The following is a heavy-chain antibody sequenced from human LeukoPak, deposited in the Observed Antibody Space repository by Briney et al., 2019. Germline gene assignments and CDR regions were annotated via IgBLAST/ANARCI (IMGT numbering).Heavy chain of an antibody. CDR2: ISGSGGST. Sequence: SAGSLRLSCAASGFTFSSYAMSWVRQAPGKGLEWVSAISGSGGSTYYADSVKGRFTISRDNSKNTLYLQMNSLRAEDTAVYYCAKDLRIAVAGMALWGQGTLVTVSS. V-gene: IGHV3-23*01. D-gene: IGHD6-19*01. CDR1: GFTFSSYA. J-gene: IGHJ4*02. CDR3: AKDLRIAVAGMAL.